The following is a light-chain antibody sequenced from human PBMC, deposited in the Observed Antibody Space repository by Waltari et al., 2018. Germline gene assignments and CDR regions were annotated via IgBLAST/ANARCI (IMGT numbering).Light chain of an antibody. CDR3: QTGGHGTWV. CDR1: SGHSSNV. Sequence: QLVLTQSPSASASLGASVKLTCTLSSGHSSNVIACRQQQPEKGPRYLMKVNSDGSHSKGDKIPDRFSGSSSGAEHYLTISSLQSEDEADYYCQTGGHGTWVFGGGTKLTVL. V-gene: IGLV4-69*01. CDR2: VNSDGSH. J-gene: IGLJ3*02.